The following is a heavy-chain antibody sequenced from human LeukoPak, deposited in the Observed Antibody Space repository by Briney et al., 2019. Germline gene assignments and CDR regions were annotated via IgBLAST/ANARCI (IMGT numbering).Heavy chain of an antibody. CDR2: ISYDGSNK. CDR1: GFTFSSYA. V-gene: IGHV3-30*04. J-gene: IGHJ4*02. Sequence: GGSLRLSCAASGFTFSSYAMHWLRQAPGKGLEWVAVISYDGSNKYYADSVKGRFTISRDNSKNTLYLQMNSLRSEDTAVYYCARGNIVSTITEVDYWGQGTLVTVSS. D-gene: IGHD5/OR15-5a*01. CDR3: ARGNIVSTITEVDY.